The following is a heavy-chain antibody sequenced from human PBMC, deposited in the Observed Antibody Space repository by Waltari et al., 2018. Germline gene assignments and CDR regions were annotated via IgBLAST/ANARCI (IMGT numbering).Heavy chain of an antibody. J-gene: IGHJ3*02. CDR3: AKKAMITFGGVIGDAFDI. Sequence: EVQLLESGGGLVQPGGSLRLSCAASGFTFSSYAMSWVRQAPGKWLEGVSAISGSGGSTYYADSVKGRFTISRDNSKNTLYLQMNSLRAEDTAVYYCAKKAMITFGGVIGDAFDIWGQGTMVTVSS. CDR1: GFTFSSYA. V-gene: IGHV3-23*01. D-gene: IGHD3-16*02. CDR2: ISGSGGST.